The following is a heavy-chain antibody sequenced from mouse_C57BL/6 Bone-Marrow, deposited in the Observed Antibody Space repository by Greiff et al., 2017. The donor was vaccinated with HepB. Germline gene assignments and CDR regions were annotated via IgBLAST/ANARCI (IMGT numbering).Heavy chain of an antibody. V-gene: IGHV5-4*01. D-gene: IGHD2-4*01. CDR2: ISDGGSYT. J-gene: IGHJ3*01. CDR3: ARERGFYYDYGFAY. Sequence: EVQLVESGGGLVKPGGSLKLSCAASGFTFSSYAMSWVRQTPEKRLEWVATISDGGSYTYYPDNVKGRFTISRDNAKNNLYLQMSHLKSEDTAMYYCARERGFYYDYGFAYWGQGTLVTVSA. CDR1: GFTFSSYA.